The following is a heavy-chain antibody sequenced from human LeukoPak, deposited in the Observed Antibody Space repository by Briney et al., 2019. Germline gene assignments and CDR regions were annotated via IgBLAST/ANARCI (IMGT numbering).Heavy chain of an antibody. CDR3: ARKGLTKPLSVAVDFDS. V-gene: IGHV4-34*01. CDR1: GGSFSGYY. J-gene: IGHJ4*02. D-gene: IGHD6-19*01. CDR2: IDHSGRT. Sequence: SETLSLTCAVYGGSFSGYYWSWIRQPPGKGLEWIAEIDHSGRTNFNRSLKSRITISVDTSKKHFSLKLSSVTAADTAVYYCARKGLTKPLSVAVDFDSWGQGTLVTVSS.